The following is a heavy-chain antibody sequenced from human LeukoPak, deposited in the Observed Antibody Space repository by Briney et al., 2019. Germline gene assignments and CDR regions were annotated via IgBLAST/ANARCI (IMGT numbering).Heavy chain of an antibody. CDR1: GRSISSYY. V-gene: IGHV4-59*01. D-gene: IGHD5-12*01. CDR3: ASLSGYASFNYYYYYGMDV. Sequence: PSETLSLTCTVSGRSISSYYWSWIRQPPGKGLEWIGYIYYSGSTNYNPSLKSRVTISVDTSKNQFSLKLSSVTAADTAVYYCASLSGYASFNYYYYYGMDVWGKGTTVTVSS. J-gene: IGHJ6*04. CDR2: IYYSGST.